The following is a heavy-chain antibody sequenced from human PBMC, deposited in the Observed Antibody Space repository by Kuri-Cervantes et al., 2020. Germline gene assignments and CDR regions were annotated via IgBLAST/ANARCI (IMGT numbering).Heavy chain of an antibody. CDR3: ARDYDSYGNLDY. J-gene: IGHJ4*02. V-gene: IGHV3-9*01. D-gene: IGHD3-22*01. CDR1: GFTFDDYA. Sequence: GGSLRLSCAASGFTFDDYATHWVRQAPGKGLEWVSGISWNSGSIGYADSVKGRFTISRDNSKDTLFLQMHGLRVEDTAIYYCARDYDSYGNLDYWGQGTRVTVSS. CDR2: ISWNSGSI.